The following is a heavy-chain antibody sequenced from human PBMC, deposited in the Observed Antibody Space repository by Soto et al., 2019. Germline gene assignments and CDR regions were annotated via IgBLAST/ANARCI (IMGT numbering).Heavy chain of an antibody. J-gene: IGHJ4*01. Sequence: GGSLRLSCAAAGFTFSSYSMNWVRQAPGKGLEWVTYISSSSSTIYYADSVKGRFTISRDNAQNSLYLQMNSLRAEDTAVYYCAREWGGYEHALDYWDQGTLVTVS. CDR3: AREWGGYEHALDY. CDR2: ISSSSSTI. V-gene: IGHV3-48*01. D-gene: IGHD5-12*01. CDR1: GFTFSSYS.